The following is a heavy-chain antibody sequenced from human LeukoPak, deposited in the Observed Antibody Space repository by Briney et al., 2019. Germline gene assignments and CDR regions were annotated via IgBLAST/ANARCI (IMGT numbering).Heavy chain of an antibody. D-gene: IGHD2-15*01. CDR1: GFTFSSYG. V-gene: IGHV3-30*18. J-gene: IGHJ5*02. CDR2: ISYDGSNK. CDR3: AKDREVVVAARRYNWFDP. Sequence: GGSLRLSCAASGFTFSSYGMHWVRQAPGKGLEWVAVISYDGSNKYYADSVKGRFTISRDNSKNTLYLQMNSLGAEGTAVYYCAKDREVVVAARRYNWFDPWGQGTLVTVSS.